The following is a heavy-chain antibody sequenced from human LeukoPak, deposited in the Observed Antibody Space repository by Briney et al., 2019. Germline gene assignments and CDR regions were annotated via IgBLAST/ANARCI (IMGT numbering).Heavy chain of an antibody. J-gene: IGHJ4*02. CDR1: GFTFSSYW. Sequence: SGGSLRLSCAASGFTFSSYWMSWVRQAPGKGLEWVANIKQDGSEKYYVDSVKGRFTISRDNAKNTLYLQMNSLRVEDTAVYYCASNQAYCGGDCYPHWGQGTLVTVSS. CDR2: IKQDGSEK. V-gene: IGHV3-7*01. CDR3: ASNQAYCGGDCYPH. D-gene: IGHD2-21*02.